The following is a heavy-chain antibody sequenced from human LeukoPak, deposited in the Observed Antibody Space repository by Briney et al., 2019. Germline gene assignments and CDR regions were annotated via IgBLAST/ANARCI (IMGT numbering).Heavy chain of an antibody. V-gene: IGHV1-69*13. Sequence: GASVKVSCKASGGTFSSYAISWVRQAPGQGLEWMGGIIPIFGTANYAQKFQGRVTITADESTSTAYMGLSSLRSEDTAVYYCARCAFGTSSYYFDYWGQGTLVTVSS. D-gene: IGHD2-2*01. CDR2: IIPIFGTA. CDR3: ARCAFGTSSYYFDY. CDR1: GGTFSSYA. J-gene: IGHJ4*02.